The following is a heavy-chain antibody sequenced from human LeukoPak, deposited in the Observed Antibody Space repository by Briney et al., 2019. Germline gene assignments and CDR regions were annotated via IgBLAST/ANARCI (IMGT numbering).Heavy chain of an antibody. D-gene: IGHD2-15*01. J-gene: IGHJ3*02. Sequence: SETLSLTCTVSGGSISSGDYYCSWIRQHPGKGLEWIAYIFYSGTSYYNPSLKSRVMISVDTSKNQFSLKLSSVTAADTAIYYCARTCSGGSCYLAFDIWGQGTMVTVSS. CDR2: IFYSGTS. V-gene: IGHV4-31*03. CDR3: ARTCSGGSCYLAFDI. CDR1: GGSISSGDYY.